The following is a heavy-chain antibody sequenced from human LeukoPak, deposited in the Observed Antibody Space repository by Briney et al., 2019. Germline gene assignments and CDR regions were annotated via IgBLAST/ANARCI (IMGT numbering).Heavy chain of an antibody. CDR3: ARLTYYYDSSSWTFDY. D-gene: IGHD3-22*01. CDR2: INTNTGNP. Sequence: ASVKVSCKASGYTFTNYGINWVRQAPGRGLEWMGWINTNTGNPTYAQGFTGRFVFSLDTSVGTAYLQISRLEAEDTAVYYCARLTYYYDSSSWTFDYWGQGTQVTVSS. J-gene: IGHJ4*02. V-gene: IGHV7-4-1*02. CDR1: GYTFTNYG.